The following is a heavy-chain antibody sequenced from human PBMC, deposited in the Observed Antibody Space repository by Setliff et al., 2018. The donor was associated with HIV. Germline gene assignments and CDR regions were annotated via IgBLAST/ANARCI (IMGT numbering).Heavy chain of an antibody. D-gene: IGHD6-19*01. V-gene: IGHV1-8*02. CDR1: GYNFTDYD. J-gene: IGHJ6*02. CDR2: MNPNNGNT. CDR3: ARLGSGWSDSYYYAMDV. Sequence: ASVKVSCKASGYNFTDYDINWVRQATGQGLEWMGWMNPNNGNTGYAEKFQGRVTMTIDTSTSRAYMELKSLTSDDTAAYFCARLGSGWSDSYYYAMDVWGQGTTVTVSS.